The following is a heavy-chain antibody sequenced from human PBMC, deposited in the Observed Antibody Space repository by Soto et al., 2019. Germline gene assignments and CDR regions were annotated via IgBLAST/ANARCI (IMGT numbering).Heavy chain of an antibody. Sequence: PGGSLRLSCAASGFTFCSYAMHWVRQAPGKGLEWVAVISYDGSNKYYADSVKGRFTISRDNSKNTLYLQMNSLRAEDTAVYYCARVQFRYFDWLLPIGPWFDPWGQGTLVTVSS. CDR1: GFTFCSYA. V-gene: IGHV3-30-3*01. CDR2: ISYDGSNK. J-gene: IGHJ5*02. CDR3: ARVQFRYFDWLLPIGPWFDP. D-gene: IGHD3-9*01.